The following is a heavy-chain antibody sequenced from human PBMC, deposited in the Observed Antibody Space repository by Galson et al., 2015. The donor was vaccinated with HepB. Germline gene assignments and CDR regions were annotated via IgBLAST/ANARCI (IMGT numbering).Heavy chain of an antibody. V-gene: IGHV3-15*01. CDR1: GFTFSNAW. J-gene: IGHJ4*02. D-gene: IGHD1-26*01. CDR2: IKSKTDGGTT. CDR3: TTDEDVGAPENFDY. Sequence: SLRLSCAASGFTFSNAWMSWVRQAPGKGLEWVGRIKSKTDGGTTDYAAPVKGRFTISRDDSKNTLYLQMNSLKTEDTAVYYCTTDEDVGAPENFDYWGQGTLVTVSS.